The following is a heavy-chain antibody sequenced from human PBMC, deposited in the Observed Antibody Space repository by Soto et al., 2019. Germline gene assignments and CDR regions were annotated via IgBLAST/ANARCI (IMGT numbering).Heavy chain of an antibody. J-gene: IGHJ6*02. CDR3: ARATPMVPRSFYYYYYGMDV. D-gene: IGHD3-10*01. CDR2: INPSGGST. V-gene: IGHV1-46*03. Sequence: GASVKVSCKASGYTFTSYYMHWVRQAPGQGLEWMGIINPSGGSTSYAQKFQGRVTMTRDTSTSTVYMELSSLRSEDTAVYYCARATPMVPRSFYYYYYGMDVWGQGTTVTVSS. CDR1: GYTFTSYY.